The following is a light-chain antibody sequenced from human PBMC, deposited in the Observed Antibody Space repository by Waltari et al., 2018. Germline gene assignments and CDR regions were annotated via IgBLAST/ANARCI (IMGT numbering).Light chain of an antibody. CDR3: CSYAGPYTLII. J-gene: IGLJ2*01. V-gene: IGLV2-11*01. CDR2: DVT. Sequence: QSALTQPRSVSGSPGQSVPISCTGTSSAVGGYNYVSWYQQHPGNAPKLIIYDVTKRPSGVPDRFSGSKSGNTASLTISGLQAEDEADYYCCSYAGPYTLIIFGGGTKLTVV. CDR1: SSAVGGYNY.